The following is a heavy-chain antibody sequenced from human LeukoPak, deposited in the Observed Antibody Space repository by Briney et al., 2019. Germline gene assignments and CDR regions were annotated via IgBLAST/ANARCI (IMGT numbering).Heavy chain of an antibody. Sequence: PSETLSLTCTVSGGSISSSNYYWGWIRQPPGKGLEWIGSIYYSGSTYYNPSLKSRVTISLDTSKNQFSLKLSSVTAADTAVYYCASAGPGGSGIFDYWGQGTLVTVSS. CDR1: GGSISSSNYY. D-gene: IGHD3-10*01. CDR2: IYYSGST. CDR3: ASAGPGGSGIFDY. V-gene: IGHV4-39*01. J-gene: IGHJ4*02.